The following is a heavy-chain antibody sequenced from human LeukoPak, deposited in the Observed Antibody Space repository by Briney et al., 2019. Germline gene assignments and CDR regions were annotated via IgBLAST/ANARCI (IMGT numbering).Heavy chain of an antibody. V-gene: IGHV3-7*01. J-gene: IGHJ1*01. CDR1: GFTFSSYW. CDR3: ARDRYSSK. D-gene: IGHD6-19*01. Sequence: GGSLRLSCVASGFTFSSYWMTWVRQAPGKGLEWVANIKEDGSEKYYVDSVKGRFSISRDNAKNSLFLQMNSPRAEDTAVYYCARDRYSSKWGQGTLVTVSS. CDR2: IKEDGSEK.